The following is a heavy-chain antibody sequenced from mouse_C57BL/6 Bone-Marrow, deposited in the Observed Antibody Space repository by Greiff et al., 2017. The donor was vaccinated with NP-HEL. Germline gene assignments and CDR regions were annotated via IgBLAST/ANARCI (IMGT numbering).Heavy chain of an antibody. CDR3: TTDRSDY. J-gene: IGHJ2*01. Sequence: VQLKESGAELVRPGASVKLSCTASGFNIKDDYMHWVKQRPEQGLEWIGWIDPENGDTEYASKFQGKATITADTSSNTAYLQLRSLTSEDTAVYYCTTDRSDYWGQGTTLTVSS. D-gene: IGHD2-14*01. CDR1: GFNIKDDY. CDR2: IDPENGDT. V-gene: IGHV14-4*01.